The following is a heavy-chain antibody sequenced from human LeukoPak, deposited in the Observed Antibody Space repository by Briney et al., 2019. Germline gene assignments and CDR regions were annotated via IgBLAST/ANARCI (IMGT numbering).Heavy chain of an antibody. D-gene: IGHD3-10*01. V-gene: IGHV1-69*04. Sequence: SVSVSCTASGGTFSSYAISWVRQAPGQGLEWMGRIIPILGIANYAQKFQGRVTITADKSTSTAYMELSSLRSEDTAVYYCSYGSGSYRSDAFDIWGQGTMVTVSS. CDR2: IIPILGIA. CDR1: GGTFSSYA. J-gene: IGHJ3*02. CDR3: SYGSGSYRSDAFDI.